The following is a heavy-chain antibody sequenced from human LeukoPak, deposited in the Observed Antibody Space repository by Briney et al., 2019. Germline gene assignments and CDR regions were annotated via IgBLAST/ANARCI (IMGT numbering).Heavy chain of an antibody. V-gene: IGHV3-43*02. J-gene: IGHJ6*02. CDR1: GFTFCDYA. D-gene: IGHD6-19*01. CDR2: ISGDGGST. CDR3: AKDGTYSSGWFSVGYYYYGMDV. Sequence: GGSLRLSCAASGFTFCDYAMRWVRQAPGKGLEWVSLISGDGGSTYYAASVKGRFTISRDNSKNSLYLQMNSLRTEDTALYYCAKDGTYSSGWFSVGYYYYGMDVWGQGTTVTVSS.